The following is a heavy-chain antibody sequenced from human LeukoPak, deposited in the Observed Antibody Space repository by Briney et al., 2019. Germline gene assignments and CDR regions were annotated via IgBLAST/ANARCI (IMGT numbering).Heavy chain of an antibody. J-gene: IGHJ4*02. D-gene: IGHD3-10*01. CDR2: IYYSGST. CDR3: ARTMVRGVIDY. CDR1: GGSISSYY. Sequence: SETLSLTCTVSGGSISSYYWSWIRQPPGKGLEWIGYIYYSGSTNYNPSLKSRVTISVDTPKNQFSLKLSSVTATDTAVYYCARTMVRGVIDYWGQGTLVTVSS. V-gene: IGHV4-59*08.